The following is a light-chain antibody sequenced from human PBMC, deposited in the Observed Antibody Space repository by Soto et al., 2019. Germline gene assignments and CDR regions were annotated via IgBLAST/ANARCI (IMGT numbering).Light chain of an antibody. J-gene: IGKJ1*01. CDR3: QQYRT. Sequence: EIVLTQSPGTLSLSPGERATLSCRASQSVSSSYLAWYQQKPGQAPRLLIYGASSRATGIPDRFSGSGSGTDFTLTISRREPEDFAVYYCQQYRTFGQGTKVEIK. CDR1: QSVSSSY. V-gene: IGKV3-20*01. CDR2: GAS.